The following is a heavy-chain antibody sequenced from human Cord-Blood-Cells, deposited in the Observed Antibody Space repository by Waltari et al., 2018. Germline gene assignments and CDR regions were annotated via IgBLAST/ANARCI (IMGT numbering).Heavy chain of an antibody. CDR2: IIPIFGTA. Sequence: QVQLVQSGAEVKKPGSSVKVSCKASGGTFSSYAISWVRQATGLGLEWMGGIIPIFGTANYEQKFQGRVTITADESTSTAYMEVSSLRSEDTAVYYCASEKPYSSSSESYYYYMDVWGKGTTVTVSS. CDR3: ASEKPYSSSSESYYYYMDV. J-gene: IGHJ6*03. D-gene: IGHD6-6*01. CDR1: GGTFSSYA. V-gene: IGHV1-69*01.